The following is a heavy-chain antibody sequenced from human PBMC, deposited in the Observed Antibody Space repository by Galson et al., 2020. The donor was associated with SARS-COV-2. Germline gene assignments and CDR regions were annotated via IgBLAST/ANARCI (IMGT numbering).Heavy chain of an antibody. J-gene: IGHJ4*02. V-gene: IGHV3-74*01. CDR2: IKGDGSST. CDR3: ARTGDFDF. D-gene: IGHD3-16*01. CDR1: GFTFSSYW. Sequence: TGGSLRLSCAASGFTFSSYWMHWVRQAPGKGLVWVSYIKGDGSSTSYADSVKGLFTISRDNAKNTLYLQMNSLRAEDTAVYYCARTGDFDFWGQGTLVTVSS.